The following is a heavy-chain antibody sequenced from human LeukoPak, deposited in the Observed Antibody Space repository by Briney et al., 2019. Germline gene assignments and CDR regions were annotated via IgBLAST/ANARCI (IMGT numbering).Heavy chain of an antibody. J-gene: IGHJ6*03. CDR2: INSDGRRT. CDR3: AREVEVVPATMGAYYYYMDV. D-gene: IGHD2-2*01. CDR1: GFTISNHW. V-gene: IGHV3-74*01. Sequence: PGGSLRLSCAASGFTISNHWMHWVRQAPGKGLVWVSRINSDGRRTSYADSVKGRFTISRDNAKNTLYLQMNSLRPDDTAVYYCAREVEVVPATMGAYYYYMDVWGKGTTVTVSS.